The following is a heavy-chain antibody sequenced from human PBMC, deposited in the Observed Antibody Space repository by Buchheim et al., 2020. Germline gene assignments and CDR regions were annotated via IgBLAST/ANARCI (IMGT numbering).Heavy chain of an antibody. J-gene: IGHJ4*02. Sequence: QVQLVQSGAEVKKPGASVKVSCKASGYTFTSYYMHWVRQAPGQGLEWMGIINPSGGSTSYAQKFQGRVTMTRDTSTSTVYMELNRLRSEDTAVYYCARGKSGIPGRIHNRELCPYWGQGTL. CDR1: GYTFTSYY. V-gene: IGHV1-46*03. CDR2: INPSGGST. CDR3: ARGKSGIPGRIHNRELCPY. D-gene: IGHD1-26*01.